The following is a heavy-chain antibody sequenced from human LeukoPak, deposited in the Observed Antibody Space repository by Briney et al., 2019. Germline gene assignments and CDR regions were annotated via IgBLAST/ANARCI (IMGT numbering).Heavy chain of an antibody. CDR3: ARDLGDYYDSSVFFDF. V-gene: IGHV1-18*01. Sequence: GASVKVSCKASGYSFTTFGISWVRQAAGQGLEWMGWISAYNGNTKSAQKVQGRVTMTTDTSTSTAYMELRSLRSDDTAVYYCARDLGDYYDSSVFFDFWGQGTLVTVSS. J-gene: IGHJ4*02. CDR1: GYSFTTFG. CDR2: ISAYNGNT. D-gene: IGHD3-22*01.